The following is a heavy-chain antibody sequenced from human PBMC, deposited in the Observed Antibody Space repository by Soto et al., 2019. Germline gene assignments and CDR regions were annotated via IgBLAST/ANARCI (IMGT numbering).Heavy chain of an antibody. J-gene: IGHJ5*02. D-gene: IGHD3-22*01. V-gene: IGHV3-7*01. CDR2: IKQDGSEK. CDR3: ARVFAAVAYYYDGSGYPAGGFDP. Sequence: EVQLVESGGGLVQPGGSLRLSCAASGFTFSSYWMSWVRQAPGKGLEWLANIKQDGSEKYYVDSVKGRFTISRDNAKNSLYSQMNSLRAEETAVDYCARVFAAVAYYYDGSGYPAGGFDPWGEGTLVTVSS. CDR1: GFTFSSYW.